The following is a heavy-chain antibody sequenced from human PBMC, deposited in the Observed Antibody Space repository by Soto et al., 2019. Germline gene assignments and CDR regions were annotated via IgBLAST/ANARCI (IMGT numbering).Heavy chain of an antibody. J-gene: IGHJ4*02. D-gene: IGHD3-10*01. CDR3: ASDAYLGSGSYAY. V-gene: IGHV3-33*01. CDR2: IWYDGSNK. CDR1: GFTFSSYG. Sequence: QVQLVESGGGVVQPGRSLRLSCAASGFTFSSYGMHWVRQAPGKGLEWVALIWYDGSNKNYADSVKGRFTISRVDSKNTLYLQMISLIAEDTAVYYWASDAYLGSGSYAYWGQGTLVTVSS.